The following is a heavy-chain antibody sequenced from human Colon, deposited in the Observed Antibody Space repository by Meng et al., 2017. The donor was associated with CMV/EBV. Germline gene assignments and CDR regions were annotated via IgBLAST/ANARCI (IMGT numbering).Heavy chain of an antibody. J-gene: IGHJ5*02. CDR3: ARDSMLRT. CDR2: FYTSGIT. D-gene: IGHD2-8*01. CDR1: GGSISTDY. V-gene: IGHV4-59*01. Sequence: GSLRLSCTVSGGSISTDYWSWIRQSPGKGLEWIGYFYTSGITNYNPSLKNRVTISVDMSKSQFSLRLNSVTAADTAVYYCARDSMLRTWGQGTLVTVSS.